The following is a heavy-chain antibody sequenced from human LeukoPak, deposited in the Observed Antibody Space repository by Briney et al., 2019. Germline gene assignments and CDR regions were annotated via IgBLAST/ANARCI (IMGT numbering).Heavy chain of an antibody. V-gene: IGHV3-30*04. CDR1: GFTFSSYA. CDR3: AGESFDI. J-gene: IGHJ3*02. CDR2: ISKEGNSQ. Sequence: GGSLRLSCAASGFTFSSYALDWVRQAPGKGLEWVAVISKEGNSQNYADSVKGRFTISRDNSKNTLYLQMNSLRPEDTAVYYCAGESFDIWGQGTTVTVSS.